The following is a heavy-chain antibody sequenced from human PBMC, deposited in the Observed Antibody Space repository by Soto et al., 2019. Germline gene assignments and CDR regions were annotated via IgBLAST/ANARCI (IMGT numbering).Heavy chain of an antibody. D-gene: IGHD3-10*01. CDR1: GGSISSYY. CDR2: IYYSGST. V-gene: IGHV4-59*01. CDR3: ARDPRRGFGYGWFDP. J-gene: IGHJ5*02. Sequence: PSETLSLTCTASGGSISSYYWSWIRQPPGKGLQWIGDIYYSGSTNYNPSLKSRVTMTTDTSTSTAYMELRSLRSDDTAVYYCARDPRRGFGYGWFDPWGQGTLVTV.